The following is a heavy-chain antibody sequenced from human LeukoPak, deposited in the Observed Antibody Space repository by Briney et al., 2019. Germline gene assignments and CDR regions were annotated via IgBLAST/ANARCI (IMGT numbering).Heavy chain of an antibody. CDR1: ECNFSSND. CDR3: AREQEWFGPGGPYYYYGMDV. Sequence: GGSPRLFCPHSECNFSSNDRHWVRQAPGTGLERVAVISYDGSNKYYADSVKGRFTISRDNSKNTLYLQMNSLRAEDTAVYYCAREQEWFGPGGPYYYYGMDVWGQGTTVTVSS. D-gene: IGHD3-10*01. CDR2: ISYDGSNK. V-gene: IGHV3-30*04. J-gene: IGHJ6*02.